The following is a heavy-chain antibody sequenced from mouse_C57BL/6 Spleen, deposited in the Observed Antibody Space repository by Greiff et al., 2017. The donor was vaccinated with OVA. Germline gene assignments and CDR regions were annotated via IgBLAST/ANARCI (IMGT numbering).Heavy chain of an antibody. CDR1: GYTFTSYW. CDR3: ARSYSNYAMDD. Sequence: VQLQQPGAELVKPGASVKLSCKASGYTFTSYWMQWVKQRPGKGLEWIGEIDPSDSYTNYNQKFKGRATWTVDTTCSTAYMQLSSLTSEDSAVYYCARSYSNYAMDDWGQGTSVTVSS. J-gene: IGHJ4*01. V-gene: IGHV1-50*01. CDR2: IDPSDSYT. D-gene: IGHD2-5*01.